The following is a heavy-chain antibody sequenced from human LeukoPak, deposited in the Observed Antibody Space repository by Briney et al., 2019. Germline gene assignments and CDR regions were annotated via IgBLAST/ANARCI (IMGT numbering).Heavy chain of an antibody. CDR2: ISSSSSTI. CDR3: ARDGGALIRGKGYYYGMDV. J-gene: IGHJ6*02. CDR1: GFTFSSYG. Sequence: PGGSLRLSCAASGFTFSSYGMHWVRQAPGKGLEWVSYISSSSSTIYHADSVKGRFTISRDNAKNSLYLQMNSLRDEDTAVYYCARDGGALIRGKGYYYGMDVWGQGTTVTVSS. V-gene: IGHV3-48*02. D-gene: IGHD3-16*01.